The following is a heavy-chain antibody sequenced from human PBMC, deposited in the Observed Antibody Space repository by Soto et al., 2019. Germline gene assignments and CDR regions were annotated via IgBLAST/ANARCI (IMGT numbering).Heavy chain of an antibody. J-gene: IGHJ2*01. CDR2: LYHTGSA. CDR3: ARDSKYHRNSYWYFDL. CDR1: GASLSSTHW. V-gene: IGHV4-4*02. D-gene: IGHD1-20*01. Sequence: QVQLQESGPGLVKPSGTLSLSCAVSGASLSSTHWWSWVRQRPGKGLEWIGELYHTGSANYNSSLTRRVAISVDKSKKQFSLNLTSVTAADTAVYYCARDSKYHRNSYWYFDLWGRGTLVTVSS.